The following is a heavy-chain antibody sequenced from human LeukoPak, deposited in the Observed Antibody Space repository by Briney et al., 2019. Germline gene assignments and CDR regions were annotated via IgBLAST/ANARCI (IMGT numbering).Heavy chain of an antibody. J-gene: IGHJ4*02. CDR2: VSYGGST. Sequence: PSETLSLTCTVSGGSISNYYWSWIRQPPGKGLEWIGYVSYGGSTNCNPSLKSRVTISVDTSKNQFSLKLSSVTAADTAVYYCARLMVRGVIVDYWGQGTLVTVSS. D-gene: IGHD3-10*01. V-gene: IGHV4-59*12. CDR1: GGSISNYY. CDR3: ARLMVRGVIVDY.